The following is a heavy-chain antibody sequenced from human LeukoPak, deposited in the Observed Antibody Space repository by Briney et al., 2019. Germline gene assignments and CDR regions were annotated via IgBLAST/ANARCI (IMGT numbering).Heavy chain of an antibody. J-gene: IGHJ2*01. D-gene: IGHD2-15*01. CDR1: GGSISSYY. V-gene: IGHV4-59*01. CDR3: ARVRGYCSGGSCWYFDL. CDR2: IYYSGST. Sequence: PSETLSLTCTVSGGSISSYYWSWIRQPPGKGLEWIGYIYYSGSTNYIPSLKSRVTISVDTSKNQFSLKLSSVTAADTAVYYCARVRGYCSGGSCWYFDLWGRGTLVTVSS.